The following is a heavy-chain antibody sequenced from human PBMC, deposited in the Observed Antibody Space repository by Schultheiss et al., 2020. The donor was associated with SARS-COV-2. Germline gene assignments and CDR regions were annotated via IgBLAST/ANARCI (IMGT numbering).Heavy chain of an antibody. V-gene: IGHV4-34*01. CDR3: ARIQWLGYPPFDY. CDR2: INHSGGT. D-gene: IGHD6-19*01. CDR1: GGSFSGYY. Sequence: SETLSLTCAVYGGSFSGYYWNWIRQPPGKGLEWIGEINHSGGTNYNPSLKSRVTISVDTSKNQFSLKLSSVTAADTAVYYCARIQWLGYPPFDYWGQGTLVTVSS. J-gene: IGHJ4*02.